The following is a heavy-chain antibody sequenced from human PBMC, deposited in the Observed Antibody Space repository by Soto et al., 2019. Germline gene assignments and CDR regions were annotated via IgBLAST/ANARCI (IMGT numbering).Heavy chain of an antibody. Sequence: SETLSLTCSVSGADINTYSWTWIRQPAGKGLEWIGRIYTSASINYNPSLKGRVTLSVDTSTNQVSLRLASVTAADTAIYYCARDRDAGYNFYYGMDVLGNATKVT. CDR1: GADINTYS. CDR2: IYTSASI. J-gene: IGHJ6*04. D-gene: IGHD3-10*01. V-gene: IGHV4-4*07. CDR3: ARDRDAGYNFYYGMDV.